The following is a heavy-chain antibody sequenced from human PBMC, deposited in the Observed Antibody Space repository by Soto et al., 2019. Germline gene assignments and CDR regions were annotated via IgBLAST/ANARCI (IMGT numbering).Heavy chain of an antibody. CDR3: ARGRRGVVVVPAAMPVQLRMEDYYYYMDV. J-gene: IGHJ6*03. CDR1: GDRFTSYD. Sequence: TSVKVSCEACGDRFTSYDINWVRQATGQGLEWMGWMNPNSGNTGYAQKFQGRVTMTRNTSISTAYMELSSLRSEDTAVYYCARGRRGVVVVPAAMPVQLRMEDYYYYMDVWGKGTTVTVSS. CDR2: MNPNSGNT. D-gene: IGHD2-2*01. V-gene: IGHV1-8*01.